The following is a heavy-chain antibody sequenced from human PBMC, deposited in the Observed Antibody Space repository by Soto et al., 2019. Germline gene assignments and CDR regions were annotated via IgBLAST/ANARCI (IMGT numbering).Heavy chain of an antibody. V-gene: IGHV4-30-4*01. CDR1: GGSISSGDYY. D-gene: IGHD3-10*01. CDR2: IYYSGST. J-gene: IGHJ5*02. Sequence: PSETLSLTCTVSGGSISSGDYYWGWIRQPPGKGLEWIGYIYYSGSTYYNPSLKSRVTISVDTSKNQFSLKLSSVTAADTAVYYCARARTLLWLGELLPKGNWFDLWGQGTLVSVSS. CDR3: ARARTLLWLGELLPKGNWFDL.